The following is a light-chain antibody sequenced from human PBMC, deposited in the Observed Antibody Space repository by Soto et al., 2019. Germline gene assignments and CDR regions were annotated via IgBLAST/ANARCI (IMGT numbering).Light chain of an antibody. V-gene: IGLV2-14*01. CDR3: ASFRSGTILV. Sequence: QSALPQPASVSGSPGQSITISCTGSSDDIGTYGYISWHQHHPGKAPKLILFGVYDRPSGISDRFSGSKSGNTASLTISGLLEDDEADYFCASFRSGTILVFGSGTKVTVL. CDR2: GVY. CDR1: SDDIGTYGY. J-gene: IGLJ1*01.